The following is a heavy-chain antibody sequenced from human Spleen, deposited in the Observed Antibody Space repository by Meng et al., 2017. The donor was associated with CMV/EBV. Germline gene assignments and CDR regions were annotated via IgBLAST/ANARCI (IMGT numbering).Heavy chain of an antibody. CDR1: DFSLTHNY. V-gene: IGHV3-53*01. CDR3: ARGGRPYFDY. CDR2: TYTGGST. D-gene: IGHD6-6*01. J-gene: IGHJ4*02. Sequence: LTLSCTASDFSLTHNYMSWVRQAPGKGLEWVSTTYTGGSTYYADSVKGRFTISRDNSKRTLYLQMNSLRPEDTAFYYCARGGRPYFDYWGQGALVTVSS.